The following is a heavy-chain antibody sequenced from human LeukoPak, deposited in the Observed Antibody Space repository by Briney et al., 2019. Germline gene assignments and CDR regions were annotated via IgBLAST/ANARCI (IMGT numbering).Heavy chain of an antibody. CDR1: GGSISSSSYY. CDR2: IYYSGST. V-gene: IGHV4-39*01. D-gene: IGHD3-22*01. Sequence: KPSETLSLTCTVSGGSISSSSYYWGWIRQPPGKGLEWIGSIYYSGSTYYNPSLKSRVTISVDTSKNQFSLKLSSVTAADTAVYYCARHSLYYCDSSGYYPHDAFDIWGQGTMVTVSS. J-gene: IGHJ3*02. CDR3: ARHSLYYCDSSGYYPHDAFDI.